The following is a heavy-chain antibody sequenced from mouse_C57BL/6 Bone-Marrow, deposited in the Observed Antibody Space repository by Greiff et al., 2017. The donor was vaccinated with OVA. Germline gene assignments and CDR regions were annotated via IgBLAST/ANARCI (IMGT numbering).Heavy chain of an antibody. CDR2: IHPNSGST. V-gene: IGHV1-64*01. J-gene: IGHJ1*03. D-gene: IGHD2-14*01. Sequence: QVQLQQPGAELVKPGASVKLSCKASGYTFTSYWMHWVKQRPGQGLEWIGMIHPNSGSTNYNEKFKSKATLTVDKSSSTAYMQRSSLTSEDSAVYYCARERYSWYFDVWGTGTTVTVSS. CDR3: ARERYSWYFDV. CDR1: GYTFTSYW.